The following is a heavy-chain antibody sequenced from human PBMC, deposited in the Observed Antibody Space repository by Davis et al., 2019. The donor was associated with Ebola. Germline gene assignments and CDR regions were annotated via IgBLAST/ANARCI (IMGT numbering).Heavy chain of an antibody. CDR1: GFDFSAYS. V-gene: IGHV3-48*02. J-gene: IGHJ6*03. CDR2: ISSGGVTT. D-gene: IGHD2-21*01. CDR3: ARVNLWSRGWGMDV. Sequence: PGGSLRLSCAASGFDFSAYSMTWVRQAPGKGLQWLSYISSGGVTTYYADSVTGRFSTSRDNAKNSLFLQMSSLRDENTAVYYCARVNLWSRGWGMDVWGNGTTVTVSS.